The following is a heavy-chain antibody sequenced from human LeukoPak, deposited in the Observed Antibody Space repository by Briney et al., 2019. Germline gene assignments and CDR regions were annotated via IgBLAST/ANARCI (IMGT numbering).Heavy chain of an antibody. V-gene: IGHV4-38-2*02. CDR1: GGYISSYY. CDR3: ARVHEYYFDY. CDR2: IYHSGST. Sequence: SETLSLTCTVSGGYISSYYWGWIRQPPGKGLEWIGSIYHSGSTYYNPSLKSRVTISVDTSKNQFSLKLSSVTAADTAVYYCARVHEYYFDYWGQGTLVTVSS. J-gene: IGHJ4*02.